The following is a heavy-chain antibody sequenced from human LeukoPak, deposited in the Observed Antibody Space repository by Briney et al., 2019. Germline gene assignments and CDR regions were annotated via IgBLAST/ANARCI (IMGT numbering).Heavy chain of an antibody. D-gene: IGHD2-2*01. V-gene: IGHV3-15*01. CDR1: GFTFSNAW. CDR2: IKSKTDGGTT. CDR3: ARRPTSYYYGMDV. Sequence: PGGSLRLSCAASGFTFSNAWMSWVRQAPGKGLEWVGRIKSKTDGGTTDYAAPVKGRFTISRDDSKNTLYLQMNSLKTEDTAVYYCARRPTSYYYGMDVWGQGTTVTVSS. J-gene: IGHJ6*02.